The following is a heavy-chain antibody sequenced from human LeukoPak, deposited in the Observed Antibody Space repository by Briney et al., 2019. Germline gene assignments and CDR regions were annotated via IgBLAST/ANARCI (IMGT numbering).Heavy chain of an antibody. CDR3: AKCMSATGVCLNFDS. D-gene: IGHD2-21*02. V-gene: IGHV3-23*01. Sequence: GGSLRLSCAASGFTFSSYAMSWVRQAPGKGLQWVSGISGRDDTTYYTDSPEGSTYYTNSAEGRFTISRDNSKNTVYLQIDSLGVEDTAVYYCAKCMSATGVCLNFDSWGQGILVTVSS. CDR2: ISGRDDTTYYTDSPEGST. J-gene: IGHJ4*02. CDR1: GFTFSSYA.